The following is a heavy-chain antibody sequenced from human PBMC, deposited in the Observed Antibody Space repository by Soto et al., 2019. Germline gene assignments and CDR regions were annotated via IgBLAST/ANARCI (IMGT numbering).Heavy chain of an antibody. V-gene: IGHV3-15*01. D-gene: IGHD1-26*01. CDR3: TTDLPPWELGGAFDY. CDR2: IKSKTDGGTT. CDR1: GFTFSNAW. J-gene: IGHJ4*02. Sequence: EVQLVESGGGLVKPGGSLRLSCAASGFTFSNAWMSWVRQAPGKGLEWVGRIKSKTDGGTTDYAAPVKGRFTISRDDSKNTLYLQMNSLKTEDTAVYYCTTDLPPWELGGAFDYWGQGTLVTVSS.